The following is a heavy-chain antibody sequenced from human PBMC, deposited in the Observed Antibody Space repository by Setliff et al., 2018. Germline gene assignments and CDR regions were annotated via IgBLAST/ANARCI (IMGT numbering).Heavy chain of an antibody. CDR1: GGSISSHY. J-gene: IGHJ4*02. CDR2: IYYSGST. CDR3: ARSRGYSYGFFDY. V-gene: IGHV4-59*11. Sequence: PSETLSLTCTVSGGSISSHYWSWIRQPPGKGLEWIGSIYYSGSTNYNPSLKSRVTISVDTSKNQFSLKLSSVTAADTAVYYCARSRGYSYGFFDYWGQGTLVTVSS. D-gene: IGHD5-18*01.